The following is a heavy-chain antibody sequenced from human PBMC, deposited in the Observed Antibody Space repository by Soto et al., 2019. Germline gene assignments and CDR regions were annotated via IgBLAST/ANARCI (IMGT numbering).Heavy chain of an antibody. D-gene: IGHD2-8*01. CDR3: AKDKAMVSPFFGMDV. J-gene: IGHJ6*02. V-gene: IGHV3-43D*03. CDR2: ISWDGGST. Sequence: GGSLRLSCAASGFTFDDYAMHWVRQAPGKGLEWVSLISWDGGSTYYADSVKGRFTISRDNSKNSLYLQMNSLRAEDTALYYCAKDKAMVSPFFGMDVWVQGTTVTVSS. CDR1: GFTFDDYA.